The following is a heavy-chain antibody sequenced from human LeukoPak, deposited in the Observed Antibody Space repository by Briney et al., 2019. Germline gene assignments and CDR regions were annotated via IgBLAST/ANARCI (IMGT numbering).Heavy chain of an antibody. Sequence: GSLRLSCAASGFPFNAYWMTWVRQAPGKGLEWVANIRQDGDTKYYVDSVKGRFTISRDNAMNSLYLQMNSLRAEDTAFYYCARSLPYGTTWYGRSDFWGQGTLVTVSS. D-gene: IGHD6-13*01. CDR2: IRQDGDTK. CDR1: GFPFNAYW. V-gene: IGHV3-7*03. CDR3: ARSLPYGTTWYGRSDF. J-gene: IGHJ4*02.